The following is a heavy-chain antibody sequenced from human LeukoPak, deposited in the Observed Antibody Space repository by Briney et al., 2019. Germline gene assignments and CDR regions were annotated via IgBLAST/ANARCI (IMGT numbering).Heavy chain of an antibody. J-gene: IGHJ5*02. Sequence: GGSLRLSCAASRFTFSTYAMIWVRQAPGKGLEWVSAITSGGTSTYYADSVRGRFTISRDNSKNTLYLQMNSLRAEDTAVYHCAKDLGTSGWYINPWGKGTLVTVSS. CDR1: RFTFSTYA. CDR2: ITSGGTST. V-gene: IGHV3-23*01. D-gene: IGHD6-19*01. CDR3: AKDLGTSGWYINP.